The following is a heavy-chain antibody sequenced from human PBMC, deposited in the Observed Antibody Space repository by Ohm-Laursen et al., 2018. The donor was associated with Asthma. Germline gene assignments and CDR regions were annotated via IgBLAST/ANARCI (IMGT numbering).Heavy chain of an antibody. CDR2: IWYDGGNK. V-gene: IGHV3-33*01. CDR3: ARDIVATMIGYYYYGMDV. CDR1: GFTFSSYG. J-gene: IGHJ6*02. Sequence: SLRLSCAAPGFTFSSYGMHWVRQAPGKGLEWVAVIWYDGGNKYYADSVKGRFIISRDNSKNTLYLQMNSLRAEDTAVYYCARDIVATMIGYYYYGMDVWGQGTTVTVSS. D-gene: IGHD5-12*01.